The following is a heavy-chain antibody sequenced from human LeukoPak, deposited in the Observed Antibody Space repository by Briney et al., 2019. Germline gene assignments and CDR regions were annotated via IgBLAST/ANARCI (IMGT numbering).Heavy chain of an antibody. Sequence: GGSLRLSCAASGFTISSYAMHWVRQAPGKGLEWVAVISYDGINKYYADSVKGRFTISRDNSKNTLYLQMNSLRAEDTAVYYCAPLAQADYWGQGTLVTVSS. D-gene: IGHD6-6*01. V-gene: IGHV3-30-3*01. J-gene: IGHJ4*02. CDR1: GFTISSYA. CDR3: APLAQADY. CDR2: ISYDGINK.